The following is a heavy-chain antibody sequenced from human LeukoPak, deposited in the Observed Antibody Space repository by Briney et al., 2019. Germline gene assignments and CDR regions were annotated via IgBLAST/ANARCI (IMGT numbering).Heavy chain of an antibody. CDR1: GYTFTVYN. CDR2: INPNSGGT. D-gene: IGHD6-19*01. V-gene: IGHV1-2*02. CDR3: GMMRRIALAGISHACDI. J-gene: IGHJ3*02. Sequence: ASVKVSCKASGYTFTVYNVHWVRMAPGQGLEWMGWINPNSGGTNYAQKFQGRVTMTRDTSISTAYMELSRLRSDDTAVYYWGMMRRIALAGISHACDISGQGTMVTVSS.